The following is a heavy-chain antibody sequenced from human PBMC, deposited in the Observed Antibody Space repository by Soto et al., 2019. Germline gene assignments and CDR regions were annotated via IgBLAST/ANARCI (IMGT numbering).Heavy chain of an antibody. CDR3: ASSYYDFWSGYYKNYYFGMDV. Sequence: LKISCKGSGYSFTSYWMSWVRQMPGKGLEWMGRIDPSDSYTNYSPSFQGHVTISADKSISTAYLQWSSLKVSDTAMYYCASSYYDFWSGYYKNYYFGMDVWGQGTTVTVSS. CDR1: GYSFTSYW. CDR2: IDPSDSYT. D-gene: IGHD3-3*01. V-gene: IGHV5-10-1*01. J-gene: IGHJ6*02.